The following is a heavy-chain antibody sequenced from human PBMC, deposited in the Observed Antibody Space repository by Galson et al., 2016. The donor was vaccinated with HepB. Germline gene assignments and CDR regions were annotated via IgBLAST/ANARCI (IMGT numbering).Heavy chain of an antibody. Sequence: SVKVSCKASGYTFTSYGISWVRQAPGQGLEWMGWISAYNGNTNYAQKLQGRVTMTTDTSTSTAYMELRSLRSDVTAVYYCARDRHQYSSGWYVGGMDVWGQGTTVTVSS. CDR3: ARDRHQYSSGWYVGGMDV. CDR1: GYTFTSYG. J-gene: IGHJ6*02. CDR2: ISAYNGNT. D-gene: IGHD6-19*01. V-gene: IGHV1-18*01.